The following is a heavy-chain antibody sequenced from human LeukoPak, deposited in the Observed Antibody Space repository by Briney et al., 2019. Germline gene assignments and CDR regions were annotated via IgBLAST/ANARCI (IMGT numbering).Heavy chain of an antibody. CDR1: GFTFSSYA. D-gene: IGHD3-10*01. CDR3: ARDPGVYGSGSYSHFDY. J-gene: IGHJ4*02. V-gene: IGHV3-30*04. CDR2: ISYDGSNK. Sequence: GGSLRLSCAASGFTFSSYAMHWVRQAPGKGLEWVAVISYDGSNKYYADSVKGRFTISRDNSKNTLYLQMNSLRAEDTAVYYCARDPGVYGSGSYSHFDYWDQGTLVTVSS.